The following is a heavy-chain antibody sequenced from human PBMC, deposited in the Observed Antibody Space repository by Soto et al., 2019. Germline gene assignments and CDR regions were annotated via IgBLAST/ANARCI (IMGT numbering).Heavy chain of an antibody. D-gene: IGHD3-16*01. CDR3: AKTPGVITVITSFDH. CDR1: GFPFSSYS. V-gene: IGHV3-21*04. J-gene: IGHJ4*02. Sequence: GGSLKLPCADSGFPFSSYSLNSVRPARGKGLEWVSSISGSSSYIYDADSVKGRFTISRDNSNNTLYLQMNSLRAEDTAVYYCAKTPGVITVITSFDHCGQGTPVTVSS. CDR2: ISGSSSYI.